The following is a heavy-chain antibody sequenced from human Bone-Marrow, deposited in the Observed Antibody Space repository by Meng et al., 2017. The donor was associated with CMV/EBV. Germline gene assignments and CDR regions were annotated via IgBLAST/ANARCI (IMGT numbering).Heavy chain of an antibody. J-gene: IGHJ4*02. CDR2: ISYDGSNK. CDR3: ARDWEGYSSSPIY. D-gene: IGHD6-6*01. CDR1: GFTFSSYA. V-gene: IGHV3-30-3*01. Sequence: GESLKISCAASGFTFSSYAMHWVRQAPGKGLEWVAVISYDGSNKYYADSVKGRFTISRDNSKNTLYLQMNSLRAEDTAVYYCARDWEGYSSSPIYWGQGTLVTVSS.